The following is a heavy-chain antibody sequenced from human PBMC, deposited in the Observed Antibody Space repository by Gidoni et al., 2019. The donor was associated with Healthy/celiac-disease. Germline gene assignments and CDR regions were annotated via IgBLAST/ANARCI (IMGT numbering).Heavy chain of an antibody. J-gene: IGHJ4*02. CDR1: GFTFSSYA. V-gene: IGHV3-30-3*01. CDR2: ISYDGSNK. CDR3: ARGRSSTGHDY. Sequence: QVQLVESGGGLVQPGRSLSLSCSASGFTFSSYAMHWVRQAPGKGLEWVAVISYDGSNKYYADSVKCRFTISRDNSKNTLYLQMNSLRAEDTAVYYCARGRSSTGHDYWGQGTLVTVSS. D-gene: IGHD4-17*01.